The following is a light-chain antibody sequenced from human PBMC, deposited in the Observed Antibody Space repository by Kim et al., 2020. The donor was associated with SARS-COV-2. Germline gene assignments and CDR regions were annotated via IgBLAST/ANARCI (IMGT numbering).Light chain of an antibody. Sequence: SPGERATRSCRASQSVSSIYLAWYQQKPGQAPRLLIYGASSRATGIPDRFSGSGSGTDFTLTISRLEPEDFAVYYCQQYGSSPGYSFGQGPSWRS. CDR1: QSVSSIY. CDR3: QQYGSSPGYS. V-gene: IGKV3-20*01. CDR2: GAS. J-gene: IGKJ2*03.